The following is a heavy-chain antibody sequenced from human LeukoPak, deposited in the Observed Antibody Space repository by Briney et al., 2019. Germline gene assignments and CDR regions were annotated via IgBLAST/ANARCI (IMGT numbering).Heavy chain of an antibody. V-gene: IGHV4-61*01. J-gene: IGHJ6*04. CDR3: ARWVLRYFDWLLYPYGMDV. Sequence: SETLSLTCTVSGCSVSRGSYYWSWIRQPPGKGLEWIGYIYYSGSTNYNPSLKSRVTISVDTSKNQFSLKLSSVTAADTAVYYCARWVLRYFDWLLYPYGMDVWGKGTTVTVSS. CDR2: IYYSGST. D-gene: IGHD3-9*01. CDR1: GCSVSRGSYY.